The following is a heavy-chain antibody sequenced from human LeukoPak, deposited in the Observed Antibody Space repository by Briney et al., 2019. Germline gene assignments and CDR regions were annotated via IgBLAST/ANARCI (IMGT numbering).Heavy chain of an antibody. J-gene: IGHJ4*02. V-gene: IGHV1-2*02. Sequence: ASVNVSCKASGYTFTDYYMHWVRQAPGQGLEWMGWINPNSGGTNFAQKFQGRVAMTRDTSISTAYLELGSLRSDDTAVYFWARARWQLVPYFDSWGQGTLVTVSS. CDR3: ARARWQLVPYFDS. CDR1: GYTFTDYY. CDR2: INPNSGGT. D-gene: IGHD6-6*01.